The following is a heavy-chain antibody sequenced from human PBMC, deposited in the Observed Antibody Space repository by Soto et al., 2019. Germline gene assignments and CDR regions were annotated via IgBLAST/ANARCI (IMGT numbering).Heavy chain of an antibody. Sequence: GGSLRLSCAASGFNFGVFGMHWVRQAPGKGLEWLSVLSYEGSEEYYADSVRGRFTISRDSVKNSVYLQMNNLTADDTGVYYCARGGGGGLFDPWGQGSLVTVSS. J-gene: IGHJ5*02. V-gene: IGHV3-30*03. CDR2: LSYEGSEE. CDR3: ARGGGGGLFDP. CDR1: GFNFGVFG. D-gene: IGHD2-21*01.